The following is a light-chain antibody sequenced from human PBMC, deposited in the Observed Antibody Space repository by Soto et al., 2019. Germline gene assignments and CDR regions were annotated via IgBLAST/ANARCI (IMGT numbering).Light chain of an antibody. J-gene: IGLJ1*01. Sequence: QSALTQPASVSGSPGQSITISCTGTSSDVGGYNYVSWYQQHPGKAPKLMIYGNSNRPSGVPDRFSGSKSGTSASLAITGLQAEDEADYYCQSYDSSLRGVFGTGTKLTVL. V-gene: IGLV2-14*01. CDR2: GNS. CDR3: QSYDSSLRGV. CDR1: SSDVGGYNY.